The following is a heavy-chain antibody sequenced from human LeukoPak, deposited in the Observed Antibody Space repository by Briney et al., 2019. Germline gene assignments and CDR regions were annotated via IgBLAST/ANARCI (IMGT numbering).Heavy chain of an antibody. CDR2: IYYSGST. Sequence: PSESLSLTCTVSGGSISSSSYYWGWIRQPPGKGLEWIGSIYYSGSTYYNPSLKSRVTISVDTSKNQFSLKLSSVTAADTAVYYCASEVVPAAIYDYWGQGTLVTVSS. J-gene: IGHJ4*02. V-gene: IGHV4-39*01. CDR1: GGSISSSSYY. CDR3: ASEVVPAAIYDY. D-gene: IGHD2-2*01.